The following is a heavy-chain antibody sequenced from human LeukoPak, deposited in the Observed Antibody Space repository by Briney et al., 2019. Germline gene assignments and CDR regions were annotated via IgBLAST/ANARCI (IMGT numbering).Heavy chain of an antibody. CDR3: ANLFNRYYYDSSGYYLDY. J-gene: IGHJ4*02. CDR2: IIPILGIA. CDR1: GGTFSSCA. D-gene: IGHD3-22*01. Sequence: ASVKVSCKASGGTFSSCAISWVRQAPGQGLEWMGRIIPILGIANYAQKFQGRVTITADKSTSTAYMELSSLRSEDTAVYYCANLFNRYYYDSSGYYLDYWGQGTLVTVSS. V-gene: IGHV1-69*04.